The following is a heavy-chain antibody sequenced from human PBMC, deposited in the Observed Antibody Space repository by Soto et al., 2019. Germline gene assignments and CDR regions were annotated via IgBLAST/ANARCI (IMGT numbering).Heavy chain of an antibody. CDR3: EREGVVDGYHDS. D-gene: IGHD2-15*01. J-gene: IGHJ5*02. V-gene: IGHV3-33*08. CDR1: GFSFSDYE. CDR2: IWYDGSNK. Sequence: GGSLRLSCEASGFSFSDYEMNWVRQAPGKGLEWVALIWYDGSNKYYADSVKGRFIVSRDNTNNTVYLQLNRLTADETAMYYCEREGVVDGYHDSWGPGT.